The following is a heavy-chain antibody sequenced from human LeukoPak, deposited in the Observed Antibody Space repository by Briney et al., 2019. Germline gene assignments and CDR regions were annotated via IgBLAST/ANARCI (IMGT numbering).Heavy chain of an antibody. V-gene: IGHV4-34*01. CDR3: ARAQETVPIDY. Sequence: SETLTLTCAVYVGSFSGYYWTWIRQSPGKGLEWIGEINHSGSTNYNPSLKSRVTISVDTSKNQFSLKMRSLTAADTAVYFCARAQETVPIDYWGQGTLVTVSS. CDR2: INHSGST. J-gene: IGHJ4*02. D-gene: IGHD4-11*01. CDR1: VGSFSGYY.